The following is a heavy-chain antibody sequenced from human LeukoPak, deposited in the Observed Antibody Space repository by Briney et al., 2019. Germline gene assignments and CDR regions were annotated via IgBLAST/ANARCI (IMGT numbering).Heavy chain of an antibody. J-gene: IGHJ1*01. Sequence: GGSLRLSCAASGFTFDDYAMHWVRQAPGKGLEWVSGISWNSGSIGYADSVKGRFTISRDNAKNSLYLQMNSLRAEDTALYYCAKDISGGDAEYFQHWGQGTLVTVSS. D-gene: IGHD1-14*01. CDR3: AKDISGGDAEYFQH. CDR1: GFTFDDYA. V-gene: IGHV3-9*01. CDR2: ISWNSGSI.